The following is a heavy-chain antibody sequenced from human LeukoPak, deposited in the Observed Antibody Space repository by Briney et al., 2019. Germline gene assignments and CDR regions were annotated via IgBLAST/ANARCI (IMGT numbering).Heavy chain of an antibody. Sequence: GASVKVSCKASGYTFTSYGISWVRQAPGQGLEWMGWISAYNGNTNYAQKLQGRVTMTTDTSTSTAYMELRSLRSDDTAVYYCARALIKGPAGTVPDYWGQGTLVTVSS. D-gene: IGHD6-13*01. CDR1: GYTFTSYG. CDR2: ISAYNGNT. J-gene: IGHJ4*02. CDR3: ARALIKGPAGTVPDY. V-gene: IGHV1-18*01.